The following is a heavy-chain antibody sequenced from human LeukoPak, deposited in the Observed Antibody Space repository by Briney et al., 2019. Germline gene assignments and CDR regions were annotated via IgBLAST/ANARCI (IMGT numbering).Heavy chain of an antibody. CDR2: IRYDGSNK. CDR1: GFSFPYG. CDR3: AKDGYYDILTGYYGSYYYMDV. J-gene: IGHJ6*03. Sequence: GGSLRLSCEASGFSFPYGMSWVRQAPGKGLEWVAFIRYDGSNKYYADSVKGRSTISRDNSKNTLYLQMNSLRAEDTAVYYCAKDGYYDILTGYYGSYYYMDVWGKGTTVTISS. D-gene: IGHD3-9*01. V-gene: IGHV3-30*02.